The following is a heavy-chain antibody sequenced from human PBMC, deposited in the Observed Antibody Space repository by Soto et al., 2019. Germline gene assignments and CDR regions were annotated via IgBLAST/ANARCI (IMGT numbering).Heavy chain of an antibody. Sequence: EMQLVESGGGLVQPGGSLRLSCAASGFTVSNTYLSWVRQAPGKGLEWVSVIYSDGRTYYADSVKGRFTISRDHSKNTLYLQMNSLRAEDTAVYYCTRDPVDSPGFAYWGQGTLVTVSS. CDR3: TRDPVDSPGFAY. D-gene: IGHD2-15*01. J-gene: IGHJ4*02. CDR1: GFTVSNTY. V-gene: IGHV3-66*01. CDR2: IYSDGRT.